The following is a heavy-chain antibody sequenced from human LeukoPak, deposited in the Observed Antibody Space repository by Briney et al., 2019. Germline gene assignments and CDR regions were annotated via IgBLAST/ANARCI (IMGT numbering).Heavy chain of an antibody. V-gene: IGHV2-5*02. D-gene: IGHD4-17*01. CDR2: IYWDDDK. J-gene: IGHJ3*02. CDR1: GFSLSTSGVG. CDR3: AHRPWSTDYGDHLGAFDI. Sequence: SGPTLVKPPQTLTLTCTFSGFSLSTSGVGVGWIRQPPGKALEWLALIYWDDDKRYSPSLKSRLTITKDTSKNQVVLTMTNMDPVDTATYSCAHRPWSTDYGDHLGAFDIWGQGTMVTVSS.